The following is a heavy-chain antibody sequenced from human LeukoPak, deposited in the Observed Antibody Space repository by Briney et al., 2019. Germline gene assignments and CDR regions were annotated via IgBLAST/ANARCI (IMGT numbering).Heavy chain of an antibody. CDR1: GFTFSSYG. J-gene: IGHJ4*02. Sequence: GGSLRLSCAASGFTFSSYGMHWVRQAPGKGLEWVAVISYDGSNKYYADSVKGRFTISRDNSKNTLYLQMNSLRAEDTAVYYCAKTYYYDSSGYFDYWGQGTMVTVSS. CDR2: ISYDGSNK. CDR3: AKTYYYDSSGYFDY. D-gene: IGHD3-22*01. V-gene: IGHV3-30*18.